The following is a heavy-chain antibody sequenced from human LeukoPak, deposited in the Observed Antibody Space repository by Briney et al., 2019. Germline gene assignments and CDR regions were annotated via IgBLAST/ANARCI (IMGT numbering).Heavy chain of an antibody. CDR3: ARQAAAGTFFY. D-gene: IGHD6-13*01. CDR1: GGSISSSSLF. CDR2: IYYSGST. J-gene: IGHJ4*02. V-gene: IGHV4-39*01. Sequence: SETLSLTCIVSGGSISSSSLFWGWIRQPPGKGLEWIGSIYYSGSTYSNPSLKSRVTISVDTSKNQFSLKLSSVTAADTAVYYCARQAAAGTFFYWGQGTLVTVSS.